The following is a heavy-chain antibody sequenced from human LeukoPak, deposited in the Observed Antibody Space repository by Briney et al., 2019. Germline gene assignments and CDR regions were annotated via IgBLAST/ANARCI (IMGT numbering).Heavy chain of an antibody. CDR3: AKPDDYSNYFDY. Sequence: PGGSLRLSCAASGFTFSSYAMSWVRQAPGKGLEWVSAISGSGGSTYYADSVKGRFTISRDNPKNTLYLQMNSLGAEDTAVYYCAKPDDYSNYFDYWGQGTLVTVSS. CDR2: ISGSGGST. V-gene: IGHV3-23*01. CDR1: GFTFSSYA. J-gene: IGHJ4*02. D-gene: IGHD4-11*01.